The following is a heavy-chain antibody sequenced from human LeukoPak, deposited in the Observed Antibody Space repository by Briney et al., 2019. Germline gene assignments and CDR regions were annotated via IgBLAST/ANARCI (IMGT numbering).Heavy chain of an antibody. J-gene: IGHJ6*03. D-gene: IGHD6-19*01. CDR3: ASEGSSGWGLYYYYYYMDV. CDR2: IYYSGST. CDR1: GGSIISSSYY. Sequence: SETLSLTCTVSGGSIISSSYYWGWIRQPPGKGLEWIGSIYYSGSTYYNPSLKSRVTISVDTSKNQFSLKLSSVTAADTAVYYCASEGSSGWGLYYYYYYMDVWGKGTTVTVSS. V-gene: IGHV4-39*07.